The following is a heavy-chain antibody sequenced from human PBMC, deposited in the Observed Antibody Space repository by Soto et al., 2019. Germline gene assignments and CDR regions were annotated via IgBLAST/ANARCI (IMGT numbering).Heavy chain of an antibody. V-gene: IGHV4-61*01. CDR1: GGSVSSGSYY. CDR2: IYYSGST. J-gene: IGHJ5*02. Sequence: NPSETLSLTCTVSGGSVSSGSYYWSWIRQPPGKGLEWIGYIYYSGSTNYNPSLKSRVTISVDTSKNQFSLKLTSVTAADTAVYYCARDREGWLRGWGFDPWGQGALVTVSS. CDR3: ARDREGWLRGWGFDP. D-gene: IGHD2-15*01.